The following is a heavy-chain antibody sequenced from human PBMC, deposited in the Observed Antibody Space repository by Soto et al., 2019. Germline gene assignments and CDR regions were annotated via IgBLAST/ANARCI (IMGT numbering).Heavy chain of an antibody. V-gene: IGHV4-59*01. Sequence: QVQLQESGPGLVKPSETLSLTCTVSGGSISTYYWGWFRQTPDKGLESIGYIYSSGNTNYNPSLKRRVTISIDTSKNQFSLKLTSVTAADTAVYYCARGGSRDSGTYHNRWFDPWGQGTLVTVSS. CDR2: IYSSGNT. CDR3: ARGGSRDSGTYHNRWFDP. D-gene: IGHD3-10*01. J-gene: IGHJ5*02. CDR1: GGSISTYY.